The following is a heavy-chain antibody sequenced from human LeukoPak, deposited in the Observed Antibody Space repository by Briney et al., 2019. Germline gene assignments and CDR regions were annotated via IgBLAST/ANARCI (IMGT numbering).Heavy chain of an antibody. D-gene: IGHD5-18*01. V-gene: IGHV1-46*01. CDR1: GYTFTSYY. CDR2: INPSGGST. J-gene: IGHJ6*02. CDR3: ASLDTAMVTGYYGMDV. Sequence: ASVKVSCKASGYTFTSYYMHWVRQAPGQGLEWMGIINPSGGSTSYAQKFQGRVTMTRDTSTSTVYMELSSLRSEDTAVYYCASLDTAMVTGYYGMDVWAKGPRSPSP.